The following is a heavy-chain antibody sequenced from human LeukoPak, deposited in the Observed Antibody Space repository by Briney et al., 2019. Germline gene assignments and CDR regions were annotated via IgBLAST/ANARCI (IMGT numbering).Heavy chain of an antibody. V-gene: IGHV4-59*01. D-gene: IGHD6-6*01. J-gene: IGHJ4*02. CDR3: ARRHVEYSSSSDPYYFDY. Sequence: QSSETLSLTCTVSGYSISSYYWTWIRQPPGKGLEWIGYLDYSGSTNYNPSLKSRVTISVDTSKNQFSLKLSSVTAADTAVYFCARRHVEYSSSSDPYYFDYWGQGTLVTVSS. CDR1: GYSISSYY. CDR2: LDYSGST.